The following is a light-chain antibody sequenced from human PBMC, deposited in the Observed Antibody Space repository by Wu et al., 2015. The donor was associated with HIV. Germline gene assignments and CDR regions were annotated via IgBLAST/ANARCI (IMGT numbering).Light chain of an antibody. J-gene: IGKJ4*01. CDR1: QSFNSNY. CDR3: QQYGSSPVT. CDR2: DTS. V-gene: IGKV3-20*01. Sequence: EIVLTQSPGTLSLSQGEGATLSCRASQSFNSNYLAWYQQKPGQAPSLLIFDTSKRATGISDRFSGSGSGTDFTLTISGLEPEDFAVYYCQQYGSSPVTFGGGPRW.